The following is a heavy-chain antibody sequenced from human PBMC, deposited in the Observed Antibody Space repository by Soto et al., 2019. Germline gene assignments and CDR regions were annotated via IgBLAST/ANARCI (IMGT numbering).Heavy chain of an antibody. J-gene: IGHJ5*02. V-gene: IGHV1-18*04. CDR2: ISAYNGNT. D-gene: IGHD3-3*01. Sequence: ASVKVSCKASGYTFTSYGISWVRQAPGQGLEWMGWISAYNGNTNYAQKLQGRVTMTTDTSTSTAYMELRSLRSDDTAVYYCAREYDFWSGYYVRVGWFDPWGQGTLITVSS. CDR3: AREYDFWSGYYVRVGWFDP. CDR1: GYTFTSYG.